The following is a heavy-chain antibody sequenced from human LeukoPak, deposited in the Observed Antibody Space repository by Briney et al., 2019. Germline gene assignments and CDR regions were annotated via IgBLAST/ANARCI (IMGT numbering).Heavy chain of an antibody. Sequence: SETLSLTCTVSGGSISSGDYYWSWIRQPPGKGLEWIGYIYYSGSTYYNPSLKSRVTISVDTSKNQFSLKLSSVTAADTAVYYCAAATGTNHFDYWGQGTLVTVSS. V-gene: IGHV4-30-4*01. D-gene: IGHD1-14*01. CDR1: GGSISSGDYY. CDR2: IYYSGST. CDR3: AAATGTNHFDY. J-gene: IGHJ4*02.